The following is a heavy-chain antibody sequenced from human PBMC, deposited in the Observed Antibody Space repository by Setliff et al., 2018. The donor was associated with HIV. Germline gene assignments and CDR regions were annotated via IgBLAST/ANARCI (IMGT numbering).Heavy chain of an antibody. CDR3: ARGQYCGGGSCYSPSYNWFDP. J-gene: IGHJ5*02. V-gene: IGHV4-4*07. CDR2: VSTSGST. Sequence: SETLSLTCTVSGGSISTYYWSWIRQPAGKGLEWIGRVSTSGSTKYNPSLKSRVTMSLDTSKNESSLKLSSVTAADTAVYYCARGQYCGGGSCYSPSYNWFDPWVPETLLVTVSS. D-gene: IGHD2-15*01. CDR1: GGSISTYY.